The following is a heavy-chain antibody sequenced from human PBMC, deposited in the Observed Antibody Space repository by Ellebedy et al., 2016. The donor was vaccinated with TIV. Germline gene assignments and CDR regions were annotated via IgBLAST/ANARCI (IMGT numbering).Heavy chain of an antibody. CDR1: GYTLTELS. CDR3: AKEFDSSRPRGSFGIDY. D-gene: IGHD6-13*01. J-gene: IGHJ4*02. Sequence: AASVKVSCKVSGYTLTELSMHWVRQAPGKGLEWMGGFDPEDGETIYAQKFQGRVTMTEDTSKDTAYMELSSLKSEDTAVYYCAKEFDSSRPRGSFGIDYWGQGTLVTVSS. V-gene: IGHV1-24*01. CDR2: FDPEDGET.